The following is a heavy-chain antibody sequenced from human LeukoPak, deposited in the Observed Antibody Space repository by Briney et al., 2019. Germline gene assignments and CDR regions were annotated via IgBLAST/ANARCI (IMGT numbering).Heavy chain of an antibody. D-gene: IGHD2-15*01. V-gene: IGHV3-9*01. J-gene: IGHJ5*02. CDR1: GFTFDDYA. CDR3: AKDQAGGYCSGGSCYSNWFDP. Sequence: PGGSLRLSYAASGFTFDDYAMHWVRQAPGKGLEWVSGISWNSGSIGYADSVKGRFTISRDNAKNSLYLQMNSLRAEDTALYYCAKDQAGGYCSGGSCYSNWFDPWGQGTPVTVSS. CDR2: ISWNSGSI.